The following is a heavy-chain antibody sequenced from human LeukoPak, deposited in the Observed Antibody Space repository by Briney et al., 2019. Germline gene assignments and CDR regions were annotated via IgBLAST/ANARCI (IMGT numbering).Heavy chain of an antibody. CDR3: ARQDFWSGYYYFDY. V-gene: IGHV5-51*01. Sequence: GESLKISCEGSGXSFTSYWSGWVRQMPGKGLEWMGIIYPGDSDTRYSPSFQGQVTISADKSISTAYLQWSSLKASDTAMYYCARQDFWSGYYYFDYWGQGTLVTVSS. J-gene: IGHJ4*02. CDR2: IYPGDSDT. D-gene: IGHD3-3*01. CDR1: GXSFTSYW.